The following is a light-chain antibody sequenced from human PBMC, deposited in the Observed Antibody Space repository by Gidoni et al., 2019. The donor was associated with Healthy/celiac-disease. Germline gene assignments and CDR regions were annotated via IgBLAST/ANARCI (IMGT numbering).Light chain of an antibody. CDR2: GAS. V-gene: IGKV3-20*01. Sequence: EIVLTQSPGTLSWSPGERATLPCRASQSVSSSYLAWYQQKPGQDPRLLIYGASSRATGIPDRVSGSGSGTDFTLTISRLEPEDFAVYYCQQYGSSPLTFGGGTKVEIK. CDR1: QSVSSSY. J-gene: IGKJ4*01. CDR3: QQYGSSPLT.